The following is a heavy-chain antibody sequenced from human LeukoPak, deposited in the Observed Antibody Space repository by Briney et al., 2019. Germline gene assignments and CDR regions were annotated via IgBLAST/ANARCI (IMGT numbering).Heavy chain of an antibody. J-gene: IGHJ6*04. Sequence: PGGSLRLSCAASGPSITTYMMNWVRQAPGKGLEWVSYISSSGSTIYYADSVKGRFTISRDNAKNSLYLQMNSLRAEDTAVYYCAELGITMIGGVWGKGTTVTISS. CDR2: ISSSGSTI. D-gene: IGHD3-10*02. CDR1: GPSITTYM. CDR3: AELGITMIGGV. V-gene: IGHV3-48*03.